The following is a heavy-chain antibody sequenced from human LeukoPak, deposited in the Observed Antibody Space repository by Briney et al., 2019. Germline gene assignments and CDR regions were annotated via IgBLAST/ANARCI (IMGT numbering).Heavy chain of an antibody. J-gene: IGHJ6*02. D-gene: IGHD3-10*01. V-gene: IGHV1-69*04. CDR2: IIPILGIA. Sequence: ASVKVSCKASGGTFSSYAISWVRQAPGQGLEWMGRIIPILGIANYAQKFQGRVTITADKSTSTAYMELIGLRSEDTAVYYCARLLWFDYYYGMDVWGQGTTVTVSS. CDR3: ARLLWFDYYYGMDV. CDR1: GGTFSSYA.